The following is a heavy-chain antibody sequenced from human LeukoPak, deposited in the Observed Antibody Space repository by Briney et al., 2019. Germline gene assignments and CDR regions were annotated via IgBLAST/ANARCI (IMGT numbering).Heavy chain of an antibody. CDR1: GGSISSSSYY. CDR2: IYYSGST. V-gene: IGHV4-39*01. D-gene: IGHD2-15*01. CDR3: ARQTGGSPLSDP. J-gene: IGHJ5*02. Sequence: KPSEPLSLTCTVSGGSISSSSYYWGWIRQPPGKGLEWIGSIYYSGSTYYNPSLKSRVTISVDTSKNQFSLKLSSVTAADTAVYYCARQTGGSPLSDPWGQGTLVTVSS.